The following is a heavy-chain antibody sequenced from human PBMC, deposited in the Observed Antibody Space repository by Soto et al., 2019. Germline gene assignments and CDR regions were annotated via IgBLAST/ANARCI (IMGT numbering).Heavy chain of an antibody. J-gene: IGHJ6*02. CDR3: AREYGSGSYYKWYYYYGMDV. CDR2: MNPNSGNT. D-gene: IGHD3-10*01. CDR1: GYTFTSYD. V-gene: IGHV1-8*01. Sequence: ASVKVSCKASGYTFTSYDINWVRQATGQGLEWMGWMNPNSGNTGYAQKFQGRVTMTRNTSISTAYMELSSLRSEDTAVYYCAREYGSGSYYKWYYYYGMDVWGQGTTVTVSS.